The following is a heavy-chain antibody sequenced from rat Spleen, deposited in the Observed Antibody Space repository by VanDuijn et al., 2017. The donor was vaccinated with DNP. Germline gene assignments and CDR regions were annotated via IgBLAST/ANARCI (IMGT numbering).Heavy chain of an antibody. Sequence: EVQLQESGPGLVKPSQSLSLTCSVTGYSITSGFRWTWIRKFPGNKLEWMGYINSEGSTDYNPSRKSRVSITRDTSKNQFFLQINSVIIEDTATYYCAIQLGVFDYWGQGVMVTVSS. CDR2: INSEGST. CDR1: GYSITSGFR. D-gene: IGHD5-1*01. J-gene: IGHJ2*01. V-gene: IGHV3-3*01. CDR3: AIQLGVFDY.